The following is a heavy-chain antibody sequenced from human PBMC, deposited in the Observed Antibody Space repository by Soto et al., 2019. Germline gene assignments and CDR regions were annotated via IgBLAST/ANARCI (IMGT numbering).Heavy chain of an antibody. CDR2: ISAYNGNT. CDR3: ARDVDCSSTSCPLHYYYGMDV. J-gene: IGHJ6*02. CDR1: GYTFTSYG. V-gene: IGHV1-18*01. Sequence: ASVKVSCKASGYTFTSYGISWVRQAPGQGLEWMGWISAYNGNTNYAQKLQGRVTMTTDTSTSTAYMELRSLRSDDTAVYYCARDVDCSSTSCPLHYYYGMDVWGQGTTV. D-gene: IGHD2-2*01.